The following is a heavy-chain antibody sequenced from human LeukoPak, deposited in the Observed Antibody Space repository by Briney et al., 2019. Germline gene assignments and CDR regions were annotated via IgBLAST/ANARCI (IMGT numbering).Heavy chain of an antibody. J-gene: IGHJ4*02. Sequence: PGGSLRLSCAASGFTFSSYSMNWVRQAPGKGPEWVSSISSSSSYTYYADSVKGRFTISRDNAKNSLYLQMNSLRAEDTAVYYCARVIQTFYYDSSGYYSSASNDFWGQGTLVTVSS. D-gene: IGHD3-22*01. V-gene: IGHV3-21*01. CDR3: ARVIQTFYYDSSGYYSSASNDF. CDR1: GFTFSSYS. CDR2: ISSSSSYT.